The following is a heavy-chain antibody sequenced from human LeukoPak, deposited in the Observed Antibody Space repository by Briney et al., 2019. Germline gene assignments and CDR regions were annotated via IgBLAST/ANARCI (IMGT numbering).Heavy chain of an antibody. CDR3: AGGQGYLIEY. Sequence: PGGSLRLSCAAPGFTFSSYWMNWVRQAPGKGLEWLAIIKQDGSAKYYVDSIKGRLTISRDNAKSFLYLQMNSLRAEDAAVYYCAGGQGYLIEYWGQGTLVTVSS. CDR1: GFTFSSYW. CDR2: IKQDGSAK. V-gene: IGHV3-7*01. D-gene: IGHD2-15*01. J-gene: IGHJ4*02.